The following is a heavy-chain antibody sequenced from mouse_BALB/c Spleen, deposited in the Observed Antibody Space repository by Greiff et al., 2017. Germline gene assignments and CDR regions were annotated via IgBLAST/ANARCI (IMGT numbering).Heavy chain of an antibody. CDR1: GYTFTDYA. CDR3: TSSRALAIFYAGDY. V-gene: IGHV1-67*01. J-gene: IGHJ4*01. Sequence: QVQLQQSGPELVRPGVSVKISCKGSGYTFTDYAMHWVKQSHAKSLEWIGVISTYSGNTNYNQKFKGKATMTVDKSSSTAYMELARLTSEVSAILYCTSSRALAIFYAGDYGGQGTRDSVSS. D-gene: IGHD1-3*01. CDR2: ISTYSGNT.